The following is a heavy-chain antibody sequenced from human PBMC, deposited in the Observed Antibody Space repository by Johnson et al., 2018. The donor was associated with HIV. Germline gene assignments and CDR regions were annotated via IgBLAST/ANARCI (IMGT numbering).Heavy chain of an antibody. CDR3: ARAYSYGYGYTDALDM. J-gene: IGHJ3*02. D-gene: IGHD5-18*01. CDR1: GFTFSDYF. Sequence: QVQLVESGGGVVQPGRSLRLSCGGTGFTFSDYFMSWIRQAPGKGLEWVSYISGSGRSIYYADSLKGRFSISRDNAKNSLYLQMNSLRAEDTAVYFCARAYSYGYGYTDALDMWGQGTMVSVS. V-gene: IGHV3-11*04. CDR2: ISGSGRSI.